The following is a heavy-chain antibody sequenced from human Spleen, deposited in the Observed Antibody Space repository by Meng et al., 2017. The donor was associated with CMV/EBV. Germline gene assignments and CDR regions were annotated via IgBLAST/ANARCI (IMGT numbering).Heavy chain of an antibody. CDR1: GDTFTSYY. V-gene: IGHV1-46*01. D-gene: IGHD3-3*01. CDR3: AKDDGISRGYFVN. CDR2: INPSGGST. J-gene: IGHJ4*02. Sequence: ASVQVSCKTSGDTFTSYYMHWVRQAPGQGLEWMGIINPSGGSTDYTPKLQGRVTLNTDTSTNTAYMELRSLDSDDTAVYYCAKDDGISRGYFVNWGQGTLVTVSS.